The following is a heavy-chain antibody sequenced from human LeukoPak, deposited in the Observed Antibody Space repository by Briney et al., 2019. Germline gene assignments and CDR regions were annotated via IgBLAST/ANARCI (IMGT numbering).Heavy chain of an antibody. Sequence: SETLSLTCTVSGGFISSYYWNWIRQSPGKGLEWIGYIYYSETTNYNPSLKSRVTISVDTSKNQFSLKLSSVTAADTAVYFCATRIGGGTSYYFDYWGQGSLVTVSS. V-gene: IGHV4-59*12. CDR1: GGFISSYY. J-gene: IGHJ4*02. CDR3: ATRIGGGTSYYFDY. D-gene: IGHD6-6*01. CDR2: IYYSETT.